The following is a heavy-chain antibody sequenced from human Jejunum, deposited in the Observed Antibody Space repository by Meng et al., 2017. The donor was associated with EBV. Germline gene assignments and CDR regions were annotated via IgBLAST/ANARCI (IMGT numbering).Heavy chain of an antibody. Sequence: RPLPSAVSCGSVSSYYCSWSRTQPPKGMGWMREIKNSGSTNTNPSLRSRVSISVATSKTQFSLRLNSMTAAATAVDYCARVAVSYTTRSLDSWGQGTLVTVFS. CDR2: IKNSGST. J-gene: IGHJ4*02. CDR1: CGSVSSYY. CDR3: ARVAVSYTTRSLDS. D-gene: IGHD3-16*02. V-gene: IGHV4-34*01.